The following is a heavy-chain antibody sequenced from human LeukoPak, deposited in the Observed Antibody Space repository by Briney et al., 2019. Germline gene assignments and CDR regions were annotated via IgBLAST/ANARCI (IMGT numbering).Heavy chain of an antibody. D-gene: IGHD5-18*01. CDR2: ISGSGGST. Sequence: GGSLRLSCAASGFTFSDHYMDWVRQAPGKGLEWVSAISGSGGSTYYADSVKGRFTISRDNSKNTLYLQMNSLRAEDTAVYYCAKEGVDTEGGFDYWGQGTLVTVSS. CDR3: AKEGVDTEGGFDY. V-gene: IGHV3-23*01. CDR1: GFTFSDHY. J-gene: IGHJ4*02.